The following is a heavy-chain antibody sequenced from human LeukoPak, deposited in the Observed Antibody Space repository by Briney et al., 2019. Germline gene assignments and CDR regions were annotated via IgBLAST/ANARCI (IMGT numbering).Heavy chain of an antibody. D-gene: IGHD6-6*01. V-gene: IGHV3-7*01. Sequence: GGALRLSCAASGFTFSKYWMSWGRQAPGKGVEWVANIKQDGSAKYYVESVKGRFTISRDNVKNSLYLQMSSLRAEDTAVYYCAREGAYSSSSDVDFWGQGTLVTVSS. CDR3: AREGAYSSSSDVDF. CDR1: GFTFSKYW. CDR2: IKQDGSAK. J-gene: IGHJ4*02.